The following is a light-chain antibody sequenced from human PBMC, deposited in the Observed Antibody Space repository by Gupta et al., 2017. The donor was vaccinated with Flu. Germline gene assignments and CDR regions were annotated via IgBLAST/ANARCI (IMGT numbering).Light chain of an antibody. Sequence: PGERAILSCRASQSVSNYLAWYQQKPGQAPRLLIYDASNRATGIPARFSGSGSGTDFTLTISSLEPEDFAVYYCQQRSNWPTFGQGTKVEI. J-gene: IGKJ1*01. CDR3: QQRSNWPT. CDR1: QSVSNY. CDR2: DAS. V-gene: IGKV3-11*01.